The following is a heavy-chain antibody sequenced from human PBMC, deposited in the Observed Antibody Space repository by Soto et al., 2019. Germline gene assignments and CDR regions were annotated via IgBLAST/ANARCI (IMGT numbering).Heavy chain of an antibody. V-gene: IGHV3-30*18. CDR2: ISYDGSNK. CDR3: AKDQTHYYDSSGYYWYYYYGMDV. J-gene: IGHJ6*02. CDR1: GFTFSSYG. Sequence: QVQLVESGGGVVQPGRSLRLSCAASGFTFSSYGMHWVRQAPGKGLEWVAVISYDGSNKYYADSVKGRFTISRDNSKKTLDLQMNSLRAEDTAVYYCAKDQTHYYDSSGYYWYYYYGMDVGGQGTTVTVSS. D-gene: IGHD3-22*01.